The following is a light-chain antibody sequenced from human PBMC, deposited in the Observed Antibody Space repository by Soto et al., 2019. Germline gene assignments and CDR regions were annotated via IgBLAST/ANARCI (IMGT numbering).Light chain of an antibody. V-gene: IGLV2-23*01. CDR3: CSYAGSRPPPIYV. J-gene: IGLJ1*01. CDR1: SSDVGSYNL. CDR2: EGS. Sequence: LTQPASVSRSPGQSITISCTGTSSDVGSYNLVSWYQQHPGKAPKMMIYEGSKRPSGVSNRFSGSKSGNTAPLTISGLQAEDEADYYCCSYAGSRPPPIYVFGTGTKVPAL.